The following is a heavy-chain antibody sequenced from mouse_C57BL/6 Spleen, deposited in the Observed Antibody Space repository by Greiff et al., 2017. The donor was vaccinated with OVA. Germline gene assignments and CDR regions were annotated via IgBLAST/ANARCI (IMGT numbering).Heavy chain of an antibody. D-gene: IGHD2-3*01. CDR3: ARTYDGYYYAMDY. CDR1: GFSLSTFGMG. V-gene: IGHV8-8*01. CDR2: IWWDDDK. J-gene: IGHJ4*01. Sequence: ESGPGILQPSQTLSLTCSFSGFSLSTFGMGVGWIRQPSGQGLEWLAHIWWDDDKYYNPALKSRLTISKDTSKNQVFLKIANVDTADTATYYCARTYDGYYYAMDYWGQGTSVTVSS.